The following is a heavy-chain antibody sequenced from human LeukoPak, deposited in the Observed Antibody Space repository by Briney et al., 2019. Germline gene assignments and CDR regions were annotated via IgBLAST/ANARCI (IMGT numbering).Heavy chain of an antibody. CDR2: IIPILGIA. Sequence: SVKVSCKASGGTFSSYTISWVRQAPGQGLEWMGRIIPILGIANYAQKFQGRVTITADKSTSTAYMELSSLRSEDTAVYYCARADYSNYVSYYYYMDVWGKGTTVTVSS. D-gene: IGHD4-11*01. V-gene: IGHV1-69*02. CDR1: GGTFSSYT. J-gene: IGHJ6*03. CDR3: ARADYSNYVSYYYYMDV.